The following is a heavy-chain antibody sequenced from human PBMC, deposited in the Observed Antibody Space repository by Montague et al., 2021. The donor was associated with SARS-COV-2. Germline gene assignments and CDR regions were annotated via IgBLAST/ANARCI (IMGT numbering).Heavy chain of an antibody. J-gene: IGHJ4*02. D-gene: IGHD3-3*01. CDR3: ARKTSRGLTIFGVVTASYCFDY. V-gene: IGHV4-39*01. CDR1: GGSISSSSYF. CDR2: IYYSGST. Sequence: SETLSLTCTVSGGSISSSSYFWGWIRQPPGKGLEWIGSIYYSGSTYYNPSLKSRVTISVDTSKNQFSLKLSSVTAADTAVFYYARKTSRGLTIFGVVTASYCFDYWGQGTLVTVSS.